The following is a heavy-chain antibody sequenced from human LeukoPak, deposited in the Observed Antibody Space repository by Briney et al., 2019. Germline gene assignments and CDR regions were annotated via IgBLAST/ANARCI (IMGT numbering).Heavy chain of an antibody. Sequence: GASVKVSCKASGYTFTSYDINWVRQATGQGLEWMGWMNPNSGNTGYAQKFQGRVTMTRDTSISTAYMELSRLRSDDTAVYYCARERYSSNLRYFDYWGQGTLVTVSS. J-gene: IGHJ4*02. D-gene: IGHD6-19*01. CDR1: GYTFTSYD. CDR2: MNPNSGNT. CDR3: ARERYSSNLRYFDY. V-gene: IGHV1-8*01.